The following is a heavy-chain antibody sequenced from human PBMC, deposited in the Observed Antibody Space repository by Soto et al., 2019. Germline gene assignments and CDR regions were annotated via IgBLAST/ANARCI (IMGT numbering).Heavy chain of an antibody. CDR2: ISGSGGST. Sequence: PGGSLRLSCAASGFTFSSYAMSWVRQAPGKGLEWVSAISGSGGSTYYADSVKGRFTISRDNSKNTLYLQMNSLRAEDTAVYYCAKDHGSGSYYYLSPPIFDYWGQGTLVTVSS. CDR3: AKDHGSGSYYYLSPPIFDY. CDR1: GFTFSSYA. J-gene: IGHJ4*02. D-gene: IGHD3-10*01. V-gene: IGHV3-23*01.